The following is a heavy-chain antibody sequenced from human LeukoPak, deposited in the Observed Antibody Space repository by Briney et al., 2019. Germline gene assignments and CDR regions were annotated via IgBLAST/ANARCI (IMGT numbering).Heavy chain of an antibody. Sequence: SETLSLTCIVSADSISRYYWSWIRQPPGKGLEWVGNIYYSGSTKYNPPLKSRVTISLDTSKNQVSLKLTSVTAADTAVYYCVREVAYYGSGTYYAGWFDLWGQGTLVTVSS. V-gene: IGHV4-59*01. D-gene: IGHD3-10*01. CDR3: VREVAYYGSGTYYAGWFDL. CDR2: IYYSGST. CDR1: ADSISRYY. J-gene: IGHJ5*02.